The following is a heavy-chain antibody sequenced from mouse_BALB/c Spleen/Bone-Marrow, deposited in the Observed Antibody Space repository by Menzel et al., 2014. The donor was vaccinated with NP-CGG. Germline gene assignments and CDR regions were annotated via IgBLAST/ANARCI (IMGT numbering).Heavy chain of an antibody. CDR1: GYTFTSYW. CDR2: IYPGDGDT. CDR3: ARSEGNYAMDY. Sequence: LVESGAELARPGASVKLSCKASGYTFTSYWMQWVKQRPGQDLEWIGAIYPGDGDTRYTQKLKGKATLTADKSSSTAYMQLSSLASEDSAVYYCARSEGNYAMDYWGQGTSVTVSS. V-gene: IGHV1-87*01. J-gene: IGHJ4*01.